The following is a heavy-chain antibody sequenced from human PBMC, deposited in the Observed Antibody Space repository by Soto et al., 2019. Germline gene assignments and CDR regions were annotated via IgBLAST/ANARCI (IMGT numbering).Heavy chain of an antibody. Sequence: GSLRLSCAASGFTFSSYSMNWVRQAPGKGLEWVSYISSSSSTIYYADSVKGRFTISRDNAKNSLYLQMNSLRDEDTAVYYCARDSSPGYYDFWSGYSKTTNYYGMDVWGQGTTVTVSS. CDR3: ARDSSPGYYDFWSGYSKTTNYYGMDV. D-gene: IGHD3-3*01. CDR2: ISSSSSTI. CDR1: GFTFSSYS. J-gene: IGHJ6*02. V-gene: IGHV3-48*02.